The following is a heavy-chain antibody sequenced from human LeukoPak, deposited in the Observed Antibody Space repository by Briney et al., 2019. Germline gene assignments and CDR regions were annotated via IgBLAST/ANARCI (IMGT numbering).Heavy chain of an antibody. CDR2: INHNGNVN. V-gene: IGHV3-7*03. J-gene: IGHJ6*02. D-gene: IGHD3-16*01. Sequence: GGSLRLSCAASGFTFSRYWMSWVRQAPGKGLEWVASINHNGNVNYYVDSVKGRFTISRDNAKNSLYLQMSNLRAEDTAVYFCARGGGLDVWGQGATVTVSS. CDR1: GFTFSRYW. CDR3: ARGGGLDV.